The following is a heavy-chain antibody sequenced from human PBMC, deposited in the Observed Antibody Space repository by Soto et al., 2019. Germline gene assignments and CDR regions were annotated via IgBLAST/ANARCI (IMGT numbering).Heavy chain of an antibody. Sequence: QVQLVESGGGVVQPGRSLRLSCAASGFTFSSYGMHWVRQAPGKGLEWVAVIWYDGSNKYYADSVKGRFTISRDNSKNTLYLQMNSLRAEDTAVYYCARDQGPGLLWFGEISDWGQGTLVTVSS. CDR3: ARDQGPGLLWFGEISD. V-gene: IGHV3-33*01. CDR2: IWYDGSNK. J-gene: IGHJ4*02. CDR1: GFTFSSYG. D-gene: IGHD3-10*01.